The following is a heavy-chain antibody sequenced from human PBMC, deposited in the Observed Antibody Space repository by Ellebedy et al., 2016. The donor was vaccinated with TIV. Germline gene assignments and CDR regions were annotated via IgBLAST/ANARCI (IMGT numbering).Heavy chain of an antibody. J-gene: IGHJ3*01. CDR3: ARGSFDAFDV. Sequence: GESLKISCGASGFTFNSYAMHWVRQAPGKGLEWVAIVSFDGSNKYYADSVKGRFTISRDDSKNTLYLQMNSLRAEDTAVYYCARGSFDAFDVWGRGTMVTVSS. CDR1: GFTFNSYA. CDR2: VSFDGSNK. D-gene: IGHD1-26*01. V-gene: IGHV3-30-3*01.